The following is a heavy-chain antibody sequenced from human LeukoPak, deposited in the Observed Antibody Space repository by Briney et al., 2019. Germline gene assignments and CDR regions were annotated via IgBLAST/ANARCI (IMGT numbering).Heavy chain of an antibody. D-gene: IGHD6-13*01. CDR1: GFTFSSYG. V-gene: IGHV3-33*01. Sequence: GRSLRLSCAASGFTFSSYGMHWVRQAPGKGLEWVAVIWYDGSNKYYADSVKGRFTISRDNSKNTLHLQMNSLRAEDTAVYYCARGGSSSWDFDYWGQGTLVTVSS. CDR2: IWYDGSNK. CDR3: ARGGSSSWDFDY. J-gene: IGHJ4*02.